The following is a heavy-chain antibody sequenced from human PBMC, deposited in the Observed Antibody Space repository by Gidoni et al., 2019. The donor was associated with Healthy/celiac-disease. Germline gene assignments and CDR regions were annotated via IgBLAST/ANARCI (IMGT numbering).Heavy chain of an antibody. V-gene: IGHV3-30-3*01. J-gene: IGHJ4*02. CDR3: ARSISGYYGSGSYYYSNYFDY. Sequence: QVQLVASGGGVVQPGRSLGLSCAASGFTFSSYALHWVRQAPGKGLEWVAVISYDGSNKDYADSVKGRFTISRDNSKNTLYLQMNSLRAEDTAVYYCARSISGYYGSGSYYYSNYFDYWGQGTLVTVSS. CDR1: GFTFSSYA. D-gene: IGHD3-10*01. CDR2: ISYDGSNK.